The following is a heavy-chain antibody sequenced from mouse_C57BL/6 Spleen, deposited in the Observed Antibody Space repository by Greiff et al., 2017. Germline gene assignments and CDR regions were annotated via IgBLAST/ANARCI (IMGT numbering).Heavy chain of an antibody. CDR2: IDPENGDT. J-gene: IGHJ2*01. V-gene: IGHV14-4*01. D-gene: IGHD1-1*01. CDR3: TTSSYEGY. Sequence: VHVKQSGAELVRPGASVKLSCTASSFNIKDDYMHWVKQRPEQGLEWIGWIDPENGDTEYASKFQGKATITADTSSNTAYLQLSSLTSEDTAVYYCTTSSYEGYWGQGTTLTVSS. CDR1: SFNIKDDY.